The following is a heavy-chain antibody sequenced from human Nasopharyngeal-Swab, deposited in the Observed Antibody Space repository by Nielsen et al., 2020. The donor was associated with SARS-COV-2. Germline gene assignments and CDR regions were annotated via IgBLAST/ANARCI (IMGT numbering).Heavy chain of an antibody. D-gene: IGHD3-9*01. J-gene: IGHJ4*02. V-gene: IGHV3-11*01. CDR2: ISSSGSTI. CDR1: GFTFSDYY. CDR3: ALRLRYFDWSFDY. Sequence: GESLKISCAASGFTFSDYYMSWIRQAPGKGLEWVSYISSSGSTIYYADSVKGRFTISRDNAKNSLYLQMNSLRAEDTAVYYCALRLRYFDWSFDYWGQGTLVTVSS.